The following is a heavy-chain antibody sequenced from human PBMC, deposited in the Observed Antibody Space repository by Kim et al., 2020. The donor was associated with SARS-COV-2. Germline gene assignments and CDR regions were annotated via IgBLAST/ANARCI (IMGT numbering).Heavy chain of an antibody. CDR2: IHPIDSDT. CDR1: GYTFTHHW. CDR3: ARCGGDCYANPWFDS. J-gene: IGHJ5*01. V-gene: IGHV5-51*01. Sequence: GESLKISCQASGYTFTHHWIGWVRQKPGEGLEWMGTIHPIDSDTKYRPSLQGRVTFSVDKSIGTAYMYWSSLKASDSAMYYCARCGGDCYANPWFDSWGLGTLVTVSS. D-gene: IGHD2-21*02.